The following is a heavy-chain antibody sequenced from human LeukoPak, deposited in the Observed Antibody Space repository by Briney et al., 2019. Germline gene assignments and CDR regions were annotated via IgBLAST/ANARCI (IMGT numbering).Heavy chain of an antibody. J-gene: IGHJ4*02. CDR2: ISGSGGST. CDR3: AKDIATASH. V-gene: IGHV3-23*01. Sequence: PGGSLRLSCAASGFTFSSYTMTWVRQAPGKGLEWVSTISGSGGSTYYADSVRGRFTISRDNSKNTLYLQMNSLRAEDTAVYYCAKDIATASHWGQGTLVTVSS. D-gene: IGHD1-26*01. CDR1: GFTFSSYT.